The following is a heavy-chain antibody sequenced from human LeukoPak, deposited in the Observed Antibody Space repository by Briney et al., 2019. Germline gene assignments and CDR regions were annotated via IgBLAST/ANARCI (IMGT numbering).Heavy chain of an antibody. V-gene: IGHV7-4-1*02. CDR3: ARSSIAARRDWNWFDP. D-gene: IGHD6-6*01. Sequence: ASVKVSCKASGYTFTSYAMNWVRQAPGQGLEWMGWINTNTGNPTYAQGFTGRFVFSLDTSVSTAYLQISSLKAEDTAVYYCARSSIAARRDWNWFDPWGQGTLVTVSS. J-gene: IGHJ5*02. CDR2: INTNTGNP. CDR1: GYTFTSYA.